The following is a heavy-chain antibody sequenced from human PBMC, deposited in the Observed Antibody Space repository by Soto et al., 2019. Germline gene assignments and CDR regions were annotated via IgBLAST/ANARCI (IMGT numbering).Heavy chain of an antibody. CDR3: ARDRDYSSSWYGRDPEIFDY. V-gene: IGHV4-31*03. Sequence: SETLSLTCTVSGGSISSGGYYWSWIRQHPGKGLEWIGYIYYSGSTYYNPSLKSRVTISVDTSKNQFSLKLSSVTAEDTAVYYCARDRDYSSSWYGRDPEIFDYWGQGTLVTVSS. D-gene: IGHD6-13*01. J-gene: IGHJ4*02. CDR1: GGSISSGGYY. CDR2: IYYSGST.